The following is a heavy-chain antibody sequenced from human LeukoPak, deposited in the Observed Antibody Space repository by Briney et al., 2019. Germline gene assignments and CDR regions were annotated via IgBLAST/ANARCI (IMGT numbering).Heavy chain of an antibody. D-gene: IGHD2-15*01. CDR3: ARVTPRRYCSGGSCSEHFDY. J-gene: IGHJ4*02. V-gene: IGHV5-51*01. CDR1: GYSFTSYW. CDR2: IYPGDSDT. Sequence: GESLKISCKGSGYSFTSYWISWVRQMPGKGLEWMGIIYPGDSDTRYSPSFQGQVTISADKSISTAYLQWSSLKASDTAMYYCARVTPRRYCSGGSCSEHFDYWGQGTLVTVSS.